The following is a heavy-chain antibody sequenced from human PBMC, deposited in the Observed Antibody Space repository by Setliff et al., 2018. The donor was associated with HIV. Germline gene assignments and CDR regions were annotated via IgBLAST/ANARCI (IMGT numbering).Heavy chain of an antibody. CDR2: IYYSGST. Sequence: PSETLSLTCTVSGGSISSYYWSWIRQPPGKGLEWIGCIYYSGSTNYNPSLKSRVTISVDTSKNQFSLKLSSVTAADTAVYYCARGVAVAGVDYWGQGTLVTVSS. D-gene: IGHD6-19*01. CDR3: ARGVAVAGVDY. CDR1: GGSISSYY. V-gene: IGHV4-59*01. J-gene: IGHJ4*02.